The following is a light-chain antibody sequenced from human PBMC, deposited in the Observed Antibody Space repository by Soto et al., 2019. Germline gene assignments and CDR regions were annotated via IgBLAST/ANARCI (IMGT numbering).Light chain of an antibody. CDR2: GAS. Sequence: EIVVTQSPGTRSLSPGERAPLSCRASKSVSNNYLAWSQQKPGQAPRLLIYGASNRATGIPDRFSGSGSGTDFTLTISRLEPEDFAVYYCQQYGSSGTFGQGTKVDIK. CDR3: QQYGSSGT. V-gene: IGKV3-20*01. CDR1: KSVSNNY. J-gene: IGKJ1*01.